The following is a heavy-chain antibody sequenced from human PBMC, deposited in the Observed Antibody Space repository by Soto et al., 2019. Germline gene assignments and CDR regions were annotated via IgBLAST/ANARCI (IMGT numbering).Heavy chain of an antibody. CDR1: GGTFNNYP. J-gene: IGHJ6*02. CDR3: ERGRGYSGDDHYYYFDMDV. V-gene: IGHV1-69*13. CDR2: SIPIFGTA. D-gene: IGHD5-12*01. Sequence: GXSVKVSCKASGGTFNNYPITWVRQAPGEGLEWMGGSIPIFGTANYAQKFQGRVTISVDESTSTAYMELSSLRSEDTAVYYCERGRGYSGDDHYYYFDMDVWGQGTTVTVYS.